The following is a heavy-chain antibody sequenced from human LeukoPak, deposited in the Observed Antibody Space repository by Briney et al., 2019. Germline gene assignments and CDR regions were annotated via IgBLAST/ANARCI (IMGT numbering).Heavy chain of an antibody. Sequence: PGRSLRLSCAASGFTFSSYGMHWVRQAPGKGLEWVAVISYDGSNKYYADSVKGRFTISRDNSKNTLYLQMNSLRAEDTAVYYCAKDDQSGAFDIWGQGTMVTVSS. CDR3: AKDDQSGAFDI. CDR1: GFTFSSYG. V-gene: IGHV3-30*18. J-gene: IGHJ3*02. D-gene: IGHD3-10*01. CDR2: ISYDGSNK.